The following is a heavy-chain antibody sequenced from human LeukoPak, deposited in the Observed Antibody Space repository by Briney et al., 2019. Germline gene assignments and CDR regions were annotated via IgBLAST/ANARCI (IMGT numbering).Heavy chain of an antibody. CDR1: GGSISSGSYY. V-gene: IGHV4-61*02. CDR2: IYTSGST. D-gene: IGHD6-19*01. CDR3: AREEAVAAQGDAFDI. J-gene: IGHJ3*02. Sequence: SETLSLTCTVSGGSISSGSYYWSWIRQPAGKGLEWIGRIYTSGSTNYNPSLKSRVTISVDTSKNQFSLKLSSVTAADTAVYYCAREEAVAAQGDAFDIWGQGTMVTVSS.